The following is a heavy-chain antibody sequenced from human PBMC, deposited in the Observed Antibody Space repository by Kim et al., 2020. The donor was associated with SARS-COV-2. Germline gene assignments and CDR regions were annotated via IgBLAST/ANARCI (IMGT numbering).Heavy chain of an antibody. CDR3: LWGYCSDCRGYCCHYYG. CDR1: GDIFTSYG. Sequence: ASVKVSCKASGDIFTSYGIHWVRQAPGQGLEWMGSINSIIGKAKYAQKFQGRVTITADTSASTAYMELSSLRSEDTAVYYCLWGYCSDCRGYCCHYYG. J-gene: IGHJ6*01. V-gene: IGHV1-3*01. D-gene: IGHD2-15*01. CDR2: INSIIGKA.